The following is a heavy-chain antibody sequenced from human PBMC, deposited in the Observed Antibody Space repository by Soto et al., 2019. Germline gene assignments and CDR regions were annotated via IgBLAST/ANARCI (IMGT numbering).Heavy chain of an antibody. CDR2: IYYSGST. J-gene: IGHJ4*02. Sequence: SETLSLTCTVSGGYISSYYWSWIRQPPGKGLEWIGYIYYSGSTNYNPSLKSRVTISVDTSKNQFSLKLSSVTAADTAVYYCARATRWLQLHDYWGQGTLVTVSS. D-gene: IGHD5-12*01. CDR1: GGYISSYY. CDR3: ARATRWLQLHDY. V-gene: IGHV4-59*01.